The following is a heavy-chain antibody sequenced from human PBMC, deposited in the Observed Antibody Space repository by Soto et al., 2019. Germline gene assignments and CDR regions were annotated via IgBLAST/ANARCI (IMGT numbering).Heavy chain of an antibody. D-gene: IGHD7-27*01. Sequence: SETLSLTSTVSGGSIRSGGYYWSWIRQHPGKGLEWIGYIYYSGSTYYNPSLKSRVTISVDTPKNQFSLKLSSVTAADTAVYYCAKNWNWGSLVHWGQGTLVTVSS. CDR1: GGSIRSGGYY. J-gene: IGHJ4*02. CDR2: IYYSGST. V-gene: IGHV4-31*03. CDR3: AKNWNWGSLVH.